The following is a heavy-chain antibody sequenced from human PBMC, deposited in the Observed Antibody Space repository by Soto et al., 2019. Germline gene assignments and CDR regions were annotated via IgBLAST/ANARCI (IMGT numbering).Heavy chain of an antibody. CDR1: GYTLTELS. D-gene: IGHD6-6*01. CDR2: FDPEDGET. J-gene: IGHJ4*02. CDR3: ATGLFSSSRFEWYFDY. Sequence: EASVKVSCKVSGYTLTELSMHWVRQAPGKGLEWMGGFDPEDGETIYAQKFQGRVTMTEDTSTDTAYMELSSLRSEDTAVYYCATGLFSSSRFEWYFDYWGQGTLVTVSS. V-gene: IGHV1-24*01.